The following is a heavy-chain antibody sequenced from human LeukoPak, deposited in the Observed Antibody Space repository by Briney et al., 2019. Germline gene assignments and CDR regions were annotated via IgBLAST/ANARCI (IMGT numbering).Heavy chain of an antibody. V-gene: IGHV4-31*03. CDR3: ARDEYSYGFGY. CDR2: IYYSGST. Sequence: SETLSLTCTVSGGSISSGGYYWSWIRQHPGKGLEWIGYIYYSGSTYYNPSLKSRVTISVDTSKNQFSLKLSSVSAADTAVYYCARDEYSYGFGYWGQGTLVTVSS. CDR1: GGSISSGGYY. J-gene: IGHJ4*02. D-gene: IGHD5-18*01.